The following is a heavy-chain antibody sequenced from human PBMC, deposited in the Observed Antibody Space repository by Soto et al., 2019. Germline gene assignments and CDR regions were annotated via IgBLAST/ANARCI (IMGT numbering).Heavy chain of an antibody. V-gene: IGHV3-30*18. Sequence: HPGGSLRLSCAASGFIFSDYAMHWVRQAPGKGPEWVAVISYDGNDKYYADSVKGRFSISRDGSKNTLSLQMDSLRVEDTAVYYCAKRGGFVVATPNYIDSWGQGSLVTVSS. CDR1: GFIFSDYA. D-gene: IGHD2-15*01. CDR3: AKRGGFVVATPNYIDS. CDR2: ISYDGNDK. J-gene: IGHJ4*02.